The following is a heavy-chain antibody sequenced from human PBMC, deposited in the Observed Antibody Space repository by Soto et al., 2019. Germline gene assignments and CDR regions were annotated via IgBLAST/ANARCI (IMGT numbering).Heavy chain of an antibody. D-gene: IGHD2-15*01. J-gene: IGHJ4*02. V-gene: IGHV3-23*01. CDR1: GFSFSSYG. CDR2: ISGSGSST. Sequence: EVQLLESGGGLVQPGGSLRLSCVASGFSFSSYGMSWVRQAQGKGLEWVSSISGSGSSTYYADSVKGRFTVSRDNSKNTLYLQMNSLRAEDTAVYYCAKWVGGRYYCDYWGQGTLVTVSS. CDR3: AKWVGGRYYCDY.